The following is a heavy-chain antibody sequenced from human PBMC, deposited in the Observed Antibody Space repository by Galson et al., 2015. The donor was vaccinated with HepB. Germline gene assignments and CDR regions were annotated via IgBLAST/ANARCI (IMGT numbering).Heavy chain of an antibody. D-gene: IGHD5-18*01. CDR2: ISSSSSYI. V-gene: IGHV3-21*01. CDR1: GFTFSSYS. J-gene: IGHJ4*02. CDR3: ARDLGIQLWSGFDY. Sequence: SLRLSCAASGFTFSSYSMNWVRQAPGKGLEWVSAISSSSSYIYYADSVKGRFTISRDNAKNSLYLQMNSLRAEDTAVYYCARDLGIQLWSGFDYWGQATLVTVSS.